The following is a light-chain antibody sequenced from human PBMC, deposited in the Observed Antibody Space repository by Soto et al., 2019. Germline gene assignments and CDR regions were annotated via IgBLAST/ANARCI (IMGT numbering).Light chain of an antibody. CDR1: QDISTY. CDR2: LAS. CDR3: QQLYSDPPWA. Sequence: IQLTQSPSSLSASVGDRVTITCRASQDISTYLAWYQQYPGRAPKLLIYLASTLESGVPSRFSGSGSGTDFTLTINSLQPDDFATYYCQQLYSDPPWAFGQGTRVEIK. V-gene: IGKV1-9*01. J-gene: IGKJ1*01.